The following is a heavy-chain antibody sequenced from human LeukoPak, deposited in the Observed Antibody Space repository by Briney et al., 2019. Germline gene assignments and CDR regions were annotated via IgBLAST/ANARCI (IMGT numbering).Heavy chain of an antibody. CDR2: IYYNGNT. V-gene: IGHV4-39*07. CDR3: ARSEVAGAGRYYYYYMDV. CDR1: GGSISTSNYY. D-gene: IGHD2-15*01. Sequence: SETLSLTCTVSGGSISTSNYYWAWIRQPPGKGLEWIGNIYYNGNTYYNSPLKSRVTISVDTSKNQFSLKLNSVTPEDTAVYYCARSEVAGAGRYYYYYMDVWGKGTTVTVSS. J-gene: IGHJ6*03.